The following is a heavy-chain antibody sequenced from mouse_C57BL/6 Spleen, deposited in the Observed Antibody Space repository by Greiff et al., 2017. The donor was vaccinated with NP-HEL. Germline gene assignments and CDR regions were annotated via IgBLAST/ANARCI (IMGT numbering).Heavy chain of an antibody. CDR3: AKDGSRYWYFDV. CDR1: GYSITSGYY. Sequence: EVKLQQSGPGLVKPSQSLSLTCSVTGYSITSGYYWNWIRQFPGNKLEWMGYISYDGSNNYNPSLKNRISITRDTSKNQFFLKLNSVTTEDTATYYCAKDGSRYWYFDVWGTGTTVTVSS. D-gene: IGHD2-2*01. V-gene: IGHV3-6*01. J-gene: IGHJ1*03. CDR2: ISYDGSN.